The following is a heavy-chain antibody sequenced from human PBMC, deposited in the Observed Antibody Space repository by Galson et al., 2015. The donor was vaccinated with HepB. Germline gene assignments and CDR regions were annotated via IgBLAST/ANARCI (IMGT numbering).Heavy chain of an antibody. CDR1: GYTFTSYD. CDR2: IIPIFGTA. J-gene: IGHJ1*01. Sequence: SVKVSCKASGYTFTSYDISWVRQAPGQGLEWMGGIIPIFGTANYAQKFQGRVTITADKSTSTAYMELSSLRSEDTAVYYCASRTSDYYDSPEYFQHWGQGTLVTVSS. V-gene: IGHV1-69*06. CDR3: ASRTSDYYDSPEYFQH. D-gene: IGHD3-22*01.